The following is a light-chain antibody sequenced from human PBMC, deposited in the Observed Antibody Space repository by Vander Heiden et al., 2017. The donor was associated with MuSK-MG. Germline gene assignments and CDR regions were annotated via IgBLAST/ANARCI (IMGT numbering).Light chain of an antibody. CDR2: DDS. J-gene: IGLJ2*01. CDR1: NNGSRS. CDR3: QVWDSTSDVP. V-gene: IGLV3-21*02. Sequence: SYVLTQPPSVSVAPGQAARITCGGNNNGSRSVQWYQQKPGQAPVLVVYDDSDRPSGIPERFSGSNSGNTATLTISRVEVGDEADYYCQVWDSTSDVPFGGGTKLTVL.